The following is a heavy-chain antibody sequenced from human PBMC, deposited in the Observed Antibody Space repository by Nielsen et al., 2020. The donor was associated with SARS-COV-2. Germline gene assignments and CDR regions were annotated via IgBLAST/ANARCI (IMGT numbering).Heavy chain of an antibody. V-gene: IGHV4-39*01. CDR2: IYYSGST. CDR1: GGSISSSSYY. D-gene: IGHD6-13*01. CDR3: ASTNPGIAAADSLGNFDY. J-gene: IGHJ4*02. Sequence: SETLSLTCTVSGGSISSSSYYWGWIRQPPGKGLEWIGSIYYSGSTYYNPSLKSRVTISVDTSKNQFSLKLSSVTAADTAVYYCASTNPGIAAADSLGNFDYWGQGTLVTVSS.